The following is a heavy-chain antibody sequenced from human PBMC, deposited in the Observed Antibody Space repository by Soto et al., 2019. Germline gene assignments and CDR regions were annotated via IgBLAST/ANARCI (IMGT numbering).Heavy chain of an antibody. J-gene: IGHJ4*02. Sequence: QVQLQQWGAGLLKPSETLSLTCAVYGGSFSGYYWSWIRQPPGKGLEWIGEINHSGSTNYNPSLKSRVTISVDTSKNQFSLKLSSVTAADTAVYYCARGRVVMRIQLWFRYFDYWGQGTLVTVSS. D-gene: IGHD5-18*01. CDR2: INHSGST. V-gene: IGHV4-34*01. CDR3: ARGRVVMRIQLWFRYFDY. CDR1: GGSFSGYY.